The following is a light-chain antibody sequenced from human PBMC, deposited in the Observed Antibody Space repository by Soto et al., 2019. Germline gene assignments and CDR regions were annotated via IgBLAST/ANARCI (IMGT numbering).Light chain of an antibody. V-gene: IGKV1-5*01. CDR2: DAS. CDR3: QHYNSYFQT. J-gene: IGKJ1*01. CDR1: QTISSW. Sequence: DIKMTQSPSTLSGSVGDRITITCRASQTISSWLAWYQQKPGKAPKLLIYDASSLKSGVPSRFSGSGSGTEFTLTISSLQPDDFATYYCQHYNSYFQTFGQGTKVDIK.